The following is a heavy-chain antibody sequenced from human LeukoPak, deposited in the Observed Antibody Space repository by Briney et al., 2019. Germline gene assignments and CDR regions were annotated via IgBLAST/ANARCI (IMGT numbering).Heavy chain of an antibody. CDR1: GGSISSGDYY. CDR3: ARGGLWFGELLYLSEAPYFDY. J-gene: IGHJ4*02. CDR2: IYYSGST. Sequence: SQTLSLTCTVSGGSISSGDYYWSWIRQPPGKGLEWIGYIYYSGSTYYNPSLKSRVTISVATSKNQFSLKLSSVTAADTAVYYCARGGLWFGELLYLSEAPYFDYWGQGTLVTVSS. D-gene: IGHD3-10*01. V-gene: IGHV4-30-4*01.